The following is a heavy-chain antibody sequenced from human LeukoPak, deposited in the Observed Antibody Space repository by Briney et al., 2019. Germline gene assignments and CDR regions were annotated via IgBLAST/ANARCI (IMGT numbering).Heavy chain of an antibody. D-gene: IGHD2-21*02. CDR3: ARTPYCGGDCYVDY. V-gene: IGHV2-70*04. J-gene: IGHJ4*02. CDR2: IDWDDDK. CDR1: GFSLSTSAMR. Sequence: SGPTLIHPTQPLTLTCTFSGFSLSTSAMRVGWIRQPPEKALEWLAHIDWDDDKFYSTSRKTRLTISKDTSKNQVVLTMTNMDPVDTATYYCARTPYCGGDCYVDYWGQGTLVTVCS.